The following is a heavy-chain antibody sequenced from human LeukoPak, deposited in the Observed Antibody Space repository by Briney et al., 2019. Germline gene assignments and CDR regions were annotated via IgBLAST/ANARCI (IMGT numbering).Heavy chain of an antibody. V-gene: IGHV3-21*01. D-gene: IGHD6-19*01. J-gene: IGHJ4*02. Sequence: GGSLRLSCAASGFTFSSYTMSWVRQAPGKGLEWVSTISHSNSYIYYADSVKGRFTISRDNAKNSLYLQMNSLRGEDTAVYYCARYLAVAGTGIVDYWGQGTLVTVPS. CDR2: ISHSNSYI. CDR3: ARYLAVAGTGIVDY. CDR1: GFTFSSYT.